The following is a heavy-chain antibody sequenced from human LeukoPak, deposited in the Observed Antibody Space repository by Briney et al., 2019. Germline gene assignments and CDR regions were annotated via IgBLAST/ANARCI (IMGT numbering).Heavy chain of an antibody. CDR2: ISAYNGNT. J-gene: IGHJ4*02. CDR3: ARDRGILRAGYSSGWYWDY. CDR1: GYSFTSHG. Sequence: ASVKVSCKASGYSFTSHGVSWVRQAPGQGLEWMGWISAYNGNTNYAQKLQGRVTMTTDTSTSTAYVELRSLRSDDTAVYYCARDRGILRAGYSSGWYWDYWGQGTLVTVSS. D-gene: IGHD6-19*01. V-gene: IGHV1-18*01.